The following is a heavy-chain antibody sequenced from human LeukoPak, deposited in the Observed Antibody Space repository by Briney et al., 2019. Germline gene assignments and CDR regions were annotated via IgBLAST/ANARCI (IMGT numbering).Heavy chain of an antibody. CDR1: GGSISSYY. CDR2: IYTSGST. CDR3: ARGMGIAAYDAFDI. D-gene: IGHD6-13*01. Sequence: SETLPLTCTVSGGSISSYYWSWIRQPAGKGLEWIGRIYTSGSTNYNPSLKSRVTMSVDTSKNQFSLKLSSVTAADTAVYYCARGMGIAAYDAFDIWGQGTMVTVSS. J-gene: IGHJ3*02. V-gene: IGHV4-4*07.